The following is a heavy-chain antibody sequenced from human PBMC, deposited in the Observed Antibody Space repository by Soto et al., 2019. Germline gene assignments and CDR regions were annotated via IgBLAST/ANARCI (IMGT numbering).Heavy chain of an antibody. CDR3: ARDRDNSNWPNFDY. CDR1: GGTFRIYT. D-gene: IGHD6-13*01. V-gene: IGHV1-69*02. J-gene: IGHJ4*02. CDR2: VIPIFDVT. Sequence: QVQLVQSGSEVKKPGSSVKVSCKASGGTFRIYTISWVRQSPGQGREWMGRVIPIFDVTSYAQRCQGRVTITADKSTTTAYMELSSLRSEDTAVYYCARDRDNSNWPNFDYWGQGNLVTVSS.